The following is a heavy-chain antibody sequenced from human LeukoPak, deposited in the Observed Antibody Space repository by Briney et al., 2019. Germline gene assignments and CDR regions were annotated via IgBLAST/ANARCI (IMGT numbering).Heavy chain of an antibody. V-gene: IGHV3-7*01. J-gene: IGHJ4*02. CDR3: ARHSSGSYYTY. CDR1: GFTFSSSW. CDR2: IKQDGSDK. Sequence: PGGSLRLSCAASGFTFSSSWMSGVRQAPGKGLEWVAHIKQDGSDKYYVDSVKGRFTISRDNAKNSLYLQLNSLRVEDTAMYYCARHSSGSYYTYWGQGTLVTVSS. D-gene: IGHD3-10*01.